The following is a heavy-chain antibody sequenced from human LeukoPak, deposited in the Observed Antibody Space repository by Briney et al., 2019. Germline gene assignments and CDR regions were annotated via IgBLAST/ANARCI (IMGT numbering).Heavy chain of an antibody. J-gene: IGHJ4*02. V-gene: IGHV3-48*04. CDR3: ARARSPFDY. Sequence: GGSLRLSCAASGFTFSSYSMNWVRQAPGKGLEWVSYISSSSSTIYYADSVKGRFTISRDNAKNSLYLQMNSLRAEDTAVYYCARARSPFDYWGQGTLVTVSS. CDR1: GFTFSSYS. CDR2: ISSSSSTI.